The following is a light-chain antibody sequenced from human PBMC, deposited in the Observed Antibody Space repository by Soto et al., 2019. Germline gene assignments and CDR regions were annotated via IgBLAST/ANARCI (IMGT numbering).Light chain of an antibody. CDR3: QLSYNSWT. Sequence: DIQVTQSPSSLSASVGDSVTITCRTSQRIGTFLNWYQQRQGRAPNLLIYSASALQSGVTSRFSAGGSGTDFTLTITSLQPEDFATYYCQLSYNSWTFGQGTKVEIK. V-gene: IGKV1-39*01. CDR1: QRIGTF. J-gene: IGKJ1*01. CDR2: SAS.